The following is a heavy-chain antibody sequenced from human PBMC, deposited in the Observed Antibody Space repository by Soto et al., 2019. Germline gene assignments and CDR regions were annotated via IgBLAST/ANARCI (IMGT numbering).Heavy chain of an antibody. Sequence: ASVKVSCKASGYTFTSYGISWVRQAPGQGLEWMGWISAYNGNTNYAQKLQGRVTMTTDTSTSTAYMELRSLRSDDTAVYYSARDYYSSRTLPYYYRMNLWAQRTTVTVSS. CDR3: ARDYYSSRTLPYYYRMNL. V-gene: IGHV1-18*04. J-gene: IGHJ6*02. D-gene: IGHD4-4*01. CDR2: ISAYNGNT. CDR1: GYTFTSYG.